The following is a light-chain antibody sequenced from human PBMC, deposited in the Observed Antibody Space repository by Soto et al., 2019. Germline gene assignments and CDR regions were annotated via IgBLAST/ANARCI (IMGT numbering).Light chain of an antibody. V-gene: IGKV3-20*01. CDR3: QQFGSSPGFT. CDR1: QSINNRY. CDR2: GAS. Sequence: EIVLTQSPGTLSLSPGERATLSCRASQSINNRYLAWYQQKPGQAPRLLDYGASSRATGIPDRFIGSGSGTDFTLTISRLEPEDFAVYYCQQFGSSPGFTFGPGTKVDIK. J-gene: IGKJ3*01.